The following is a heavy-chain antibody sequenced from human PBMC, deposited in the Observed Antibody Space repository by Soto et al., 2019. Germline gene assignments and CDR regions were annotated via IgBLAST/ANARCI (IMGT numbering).Heavy chain of an antibody. CDR2: INPNSGGT. CDR1: GYTFTGYY. Sequence: GASVKVSCKASGYTFTGYYMHWVRQAPGQGLEWMGWINPNSGGTNYAQKFQGWVTMTRDTSISTAYMELSRLRSDDTAVYYCARDIAVAGSPTYYYYGMGVWGQGTTVTVSS. J-gene: IGHJ6*02. CDR3: ARDIAVAGSPTYYYYGMGV. D-gene: IGHD6-19*01. V-gene: IGHV1-2*04.